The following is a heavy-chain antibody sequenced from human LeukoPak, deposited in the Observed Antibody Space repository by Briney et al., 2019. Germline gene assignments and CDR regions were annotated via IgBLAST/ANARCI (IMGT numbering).Heavy chain of an antibody. Sequence: SETVSLTCTVSGGSIRSYYWSWIRQPPGKGLEWIGYIYYSGSTNSNPSLKSRVTISVDTSKNQFSLKVSSVTAADTAVYYCARALTPGYCSGGTCSYFDYWGQGILVTVSS. V-gene: IGHV4-59*01. J-gene: IGHJ4*02. D-gene: IGHD2-15*01. CDR2: IYYSGST. CDR1: GGSIRSYY. CDR3: ARALTPGYCSGGTCSYFDY.